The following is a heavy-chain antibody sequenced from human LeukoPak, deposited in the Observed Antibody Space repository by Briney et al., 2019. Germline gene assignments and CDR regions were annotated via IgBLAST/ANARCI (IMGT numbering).Heavy chain of an antibody. D-gene: IGHD3-22*01. V-gene: IGHV3-23*01. Sequence: GGSLRLSCAASGFTFSSYAMSWVRQAPGKGLEWVSAISDGGGDTYYADSVEGRFTISRDNSKNTLSLQMHSLRVEDTAVYYCAKGRYYDSSGYSNYYGMDVWGQGTTVTVSS. CDR2: ISDGGGDT. CDR1: GFTFSSYA. CDR3: AKGRYYDSSGYSNYYGMDV. J-gene: IGHJ6*02.